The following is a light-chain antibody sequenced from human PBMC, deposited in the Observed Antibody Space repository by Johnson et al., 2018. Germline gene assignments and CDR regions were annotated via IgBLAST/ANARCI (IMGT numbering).Light chain of an antibody. CDR2: ENN. Sequence: QSVLTQPPSVSAAPGQKVTISCSGSSSNIGNNYVSWYQQLPGTAPKLLIYENNKRPSGIPDRFSGSKSGTSATLCITGLQTGDEADYYCGTWDSSLSAGNVFATGTKVTVL. V-gene: IGLV1-51*02. CDR3: GTWDSSLSAGNV. CDR1: SSNIGNNY. J-gene: IGLJ1*01.